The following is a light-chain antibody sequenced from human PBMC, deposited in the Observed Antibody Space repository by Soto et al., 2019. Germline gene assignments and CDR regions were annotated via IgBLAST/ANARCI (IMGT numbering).Light chain of an antibody. J-gene: IGKJ1*01. CDR1: QSVSSY. CDR2: DAS. CDR3: QQRSNWPPTWT. Sequence: EIVLTQSPATLSLSPGERATLSCRASQSVSSYLAWYQQKPGQAPRLLIYDASNRATGIPARFSRSGSGTDFTLTISSLDPEDFAVYYCQQRSNWPPTWTFGQGTKVEIK. V-gene: IGKV3-11*01.